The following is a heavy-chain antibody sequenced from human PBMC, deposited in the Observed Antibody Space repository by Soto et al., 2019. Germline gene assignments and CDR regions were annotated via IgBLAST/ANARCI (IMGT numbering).Heavy chain of an antibody. V-gene: IGHV1-69*12. CDR2: IIPIFGTA. D-gene: IGHD6-6*01. CDR3: AIVSLPPSWNWFDP. Sequence: QVQLVQSGAEVKKPGSSVKVSCKASGGTFSSYAISWVRQAPGQGLEWMGGIIPIFGTANYAQKFQGRVTISADDSTRTAYMGLSSMRYEDTAVYYCAIVSLPPSWNWFDPWGQGTLVTVSS. J-gene: IGHJ5*02. CDR1: GGTFSSYA.